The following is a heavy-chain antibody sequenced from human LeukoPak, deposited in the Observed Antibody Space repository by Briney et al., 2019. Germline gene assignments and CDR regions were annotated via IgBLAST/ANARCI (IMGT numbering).Heavy chain of an antibody. Sequence: PGRSLRLSCAASGFTFSSYGMHWVRQAPGKGLXXXXXXSYDGSNKYYADSVKGRFTISRDNSKNTLYLQMNSLRAEDTAVYYCAKVAVVAATLSLAADYWGQGTLVTVSS. CDR2: XSYDGSNK. D-gene: IGHD2-15*01. J-gene: IGHJ4*02. CDR1: GFTFSSYG. CDR3: AKVAVVAATLSLAADY. V-gene: IGHV3-30*18.